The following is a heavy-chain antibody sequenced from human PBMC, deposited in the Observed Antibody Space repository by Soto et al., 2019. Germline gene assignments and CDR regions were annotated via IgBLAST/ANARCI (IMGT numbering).Heavy chain of an antibody. CDR3: ARVFGSGSYYFDY. CDR1: GDSIGNAAYY. V-gene: IGHV4-39*01. D-gene: IGHD3-10*01. Sequence: SETLSLTCTVSGDSIGNAAYYWGWIRQPPGKGLECIGIIFYSGNTYYSPSLKSRVTMSVDTSKNQFSLKLNSVSATDTSIYFCARVFGSGSYYFDYLVQGTLVT. CDR2: IFYSGNT. J-gene: IGHJ4*02.